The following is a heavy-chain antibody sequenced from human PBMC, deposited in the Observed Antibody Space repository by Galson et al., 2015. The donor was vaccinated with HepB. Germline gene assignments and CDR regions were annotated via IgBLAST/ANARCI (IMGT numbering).Heavy chain of an antibody. V-gene: IGHV3-30*18. J-gene: IGHJ6*03. CDR1: GFTFSSYG. CDR2: ISYDGSNK. D-gene: IGHD3-9*01. CDR3: AKETRLTGYYPILYYYYYMDV. Sequence: SLRLSCAASGFTFSSYGMHWVRQAPGKGLEWVAVISYDGSNKYYADSVKGRFTISRDNSKNTLYLQMNSLRAEDTAVYYCAKETRLTGYYPILYYYYYMDVWGQGTLVTVSS.